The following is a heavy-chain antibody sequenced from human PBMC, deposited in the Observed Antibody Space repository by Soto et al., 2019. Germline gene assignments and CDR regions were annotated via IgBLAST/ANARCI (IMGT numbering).Heavy chain of an antibody. Sequence: QVPLVASGGGLVKPGGSLRLSCAASGFTFSDYCMGWIRQAPVKGLEWVSYISTTGSIYYADSVKGRFTISRDNGKESLYLQMNSLRVEDTAVYYCARDQEAYDDAFDIWGHGTMVTVSS. CDR2: ISTTGSI. J-gene: IGHJ3*02. V-gene: IGHV3-11*01. CDR3: ARDQEAYDDAFDI. D-gene: IGHD5-12*01. CDR1: GFTFSDYC.